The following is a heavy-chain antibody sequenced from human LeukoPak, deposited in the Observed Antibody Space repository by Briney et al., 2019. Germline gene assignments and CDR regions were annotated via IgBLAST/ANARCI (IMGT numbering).Heavy chain of an antibody. CDR3: ARALGSSSDY. CDR1: GFMFGDYG. V-gene: IGHV3-49*04. Sequence: GRSLRLSCTASGFMFGDYGMSWVRQAPGKGLEWVGFIRSKVYGGTTEYAASVKGRFTISRDNAKNTLYLQMNSLRAEDTAVYYCARALGSSSDYWGQGTLVTVAS. D-gene: IGHD3-10*01. J-gene: IGHJ4*02. CDR2: IRSKVYGGTT.